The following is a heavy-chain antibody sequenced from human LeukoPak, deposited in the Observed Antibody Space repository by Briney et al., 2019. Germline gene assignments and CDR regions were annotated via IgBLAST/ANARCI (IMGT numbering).Heavy chain of an antibody. V-gene: IGHV2-5*01. CDR2: IYWNDDK. CDR1: GFSLSTSGVG. D-gene: IGHD3-3*01. CDR3: AQSSYYDFWSGYYEVWFDP. J-gene: IGHJ5*02. Sequence: SGPTLVKPTQTLTLTCTFSGFSLSTSGVGVGWIRQPPGKALEWLALIYWNDDKRYSPSLKSRRTITKDTSKNQAVLTMTNMDPVDTATYYCAQSSYYDFWSGYYEVWFDPWGQGTLVTVSS.